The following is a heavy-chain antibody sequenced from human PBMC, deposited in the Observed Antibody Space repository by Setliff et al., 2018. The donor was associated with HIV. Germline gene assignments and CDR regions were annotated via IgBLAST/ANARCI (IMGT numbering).Heavy chain of an antibody. CDR2: IYSTGST. V-gene: IGHV4-4*08. CDR1: GPSINIHY. J-gene: IGHJ6*02. Sequence: SETLSLTCTVSGPSINIHYWSWIRQSPGKGFEWIGYIYSTGSTNYNPSLKSRAILSVDTSQNQFSLQLKHVTAADTAIYYCAREQYHFVVDYYYYYGMDVGGQGNTVTVSS. CDR3: AREQYHFVVDYYYYYGMDV. D-gene: IGHD2-15*01.